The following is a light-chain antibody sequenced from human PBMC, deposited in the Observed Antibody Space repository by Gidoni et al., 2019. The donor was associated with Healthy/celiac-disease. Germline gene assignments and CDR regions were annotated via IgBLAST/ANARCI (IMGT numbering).Light chain of an antibody. Sequence: DIVMTQSPDSLAVSLGERATINCKSSQSVLYSSNNKNYLAWYQQKPGQPPKLLIYWASTRESGVPDRFSGSWSGTDFTLTISILQAEDVAVYYCQQYYSTPLTFGGGTKVDIK. V-gene: IGKV4-1*01. CDR1: QSVLYSSNNKNY. CDR2: WAS. J-gene: IGKJ4*01. CDR3: QQYYSTPLT.